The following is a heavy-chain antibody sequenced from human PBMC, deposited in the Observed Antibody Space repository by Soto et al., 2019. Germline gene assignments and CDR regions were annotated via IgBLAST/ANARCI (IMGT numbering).Heavy chain of an antibody. V-gene: IGHV3-23*01. D-gene: IGHD6-13*01. CDR1: GFIFRDYA. Sequence: LRLSCVASGFIFRDYAMSWVRQAPGKGLEWVAAILGNGGDTGYADSVKGRFTISRDNSQNTLYLRLNSLRDEDTAVYYCARPSMLASGTYWGQGTLVTVSS. CDR2: ILGNGGDT. J-gene: IGHJ4*02. CDR3: ARPSMLASGTY.